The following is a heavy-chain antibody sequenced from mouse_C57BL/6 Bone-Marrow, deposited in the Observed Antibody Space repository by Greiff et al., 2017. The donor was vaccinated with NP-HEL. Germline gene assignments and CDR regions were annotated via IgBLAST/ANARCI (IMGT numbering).Heavy chain of an antibody. V-gene: IGHV5-12*01. CDR2: ISNGGGST. Sequence: EVKLMESGGGLVQPGGSLKLSCAASGFTFSDYYMYWVRQTPEKRLEWVAYISNGGGSTYYPDTVKGRFTISRDNAKNTLYLQMSRLKSEDTAMYYCARQGQLRLLWFAYWGQGTLVTVSA. CDR3: ARQGQLRLLWFAY. D-gene: IGHD3-2*02. CDR1: GFTFSDYY. J-gene: IGHJ3*01.